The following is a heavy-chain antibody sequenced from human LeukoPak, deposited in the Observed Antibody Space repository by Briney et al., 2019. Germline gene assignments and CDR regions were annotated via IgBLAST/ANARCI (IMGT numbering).Heavy chain of an antibody. CDR3: ARDQSPGGLPLDY. V-gene: IGHV3-30-3*01. Sequence: GGSLRLSCAASGFTFSSYAMHWVCQAPGKGLEWVAVISYDGSNKYYADSVKGRFTISRDNSKNTLYLQMNSLRAEDTAVYYCARDQSPGGLPLDYRGQGTLVTVSS. CDR1: GFTFSSYA. CDR2: ISYDGSNK. D-gene: IGHD1-26*01. J-gene: IGHJ4*02.